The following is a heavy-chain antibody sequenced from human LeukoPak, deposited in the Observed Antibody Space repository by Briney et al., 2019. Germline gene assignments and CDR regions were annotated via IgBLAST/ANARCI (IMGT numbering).Heavy chain of an antibody. Sequence: ASVKVSCKASGYTFTSYYMHWVRQAPGQGLEWMGWINPNSGGTNYAQKFQGRVTMTRDTSISTAYMELNSLSTEDTAVYYCAKVRYCSGVNCYPDDNWGQGTLVTVSS. CDR2: INPNSGGT. CDR3: AKVRYCSGVNCYPDDN. J-gene: IGHJ4*02. CDR1: GYTFTSYY. V-gene: IGHV1-2*02. D-gene: IGHD2-15*01.